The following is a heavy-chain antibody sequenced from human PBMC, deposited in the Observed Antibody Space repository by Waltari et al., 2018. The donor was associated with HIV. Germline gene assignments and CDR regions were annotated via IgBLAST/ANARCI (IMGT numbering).Heavy chain of an antibody. D-gene: IGHD5-12*01. CDR2: IYYSGST. Sequence: QVQLQESGPGLVKPSETLSLTCTVSGGSISSYYWSWIRQPPGKGLEWIGYIYYSGSTNYNPSLKSRVTISVDTSKNQFSLKLSSVTAADTAVYYCARAHVVATYHFFDYWGQGTLVTVSS. V-gene: IGHV4-59*01. CDR1: GGSISSYY. J-gene: IGHJ4*02. CDR3: ARAHVVATYHFFDY.